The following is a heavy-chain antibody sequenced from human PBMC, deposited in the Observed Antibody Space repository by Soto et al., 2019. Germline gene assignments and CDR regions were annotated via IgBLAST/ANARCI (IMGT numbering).Heavy chain of an antibody. Sequence: ASVKVSCKASGYIFTNYAMHWVRQAPGQRLEWMGWINAANGNTKYSQKFQGRVTITTDISKSQFSLRLTSVTAADTAVYYCARYNAASGTYYFDFWGQGALVTVSS. CDR3: ARYNAASGTYYFDF. V-gene: IGHV1-3*01. CDR2: INAANGNT. J-gene: IGHJ4*02. D-gene: IGHD6-13*01. CDR1: GYIFTNYA.